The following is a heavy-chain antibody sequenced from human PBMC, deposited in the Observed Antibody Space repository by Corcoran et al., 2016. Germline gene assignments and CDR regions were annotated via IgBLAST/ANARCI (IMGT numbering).Heavy chain of an antibody. CDR1: GGSISSSSYY. J-gene: IGHJ5*02. CDR2: IYYSGST. Sequence: QLQLQESGPGLVKPSETLSLTCTVSGGSISSSSYYWGWIRQPPGKGLEWIGSIYYSGSTYYNPSLKSRVTISVDTSKNQFSLKLSSVTAADTAGYYCARGRGGIVVVPADNWFDPWGQGTLVTVSS. CDR3: ARGRGGIVVVPADNWFDP. V-gene: IGHV4-39*07. D-gene: IGHD2-2*01.